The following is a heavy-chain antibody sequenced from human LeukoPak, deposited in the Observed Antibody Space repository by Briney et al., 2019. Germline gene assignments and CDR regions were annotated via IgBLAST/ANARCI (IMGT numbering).Heavy chain of an antibody. Sequence: GGSLRLSCAASGFTFSSYWIHWVRQAPGKGLVWVSRINSDGSSTSYADSVKGRFTISRDNAKNTLYLQMNSLRAEDTAVYYCASYRSSGYDYFYYYGMDVWGQGTTVTVSS. J-gene: IGHJ6*02. V-gene: IGHV3-74*01. CDR3: ASYRSSGYDYFYYYGMDV. CDR1: GFTFSSYW. D-gene: IGHD5-12*01. CDR2: INSDGSST.